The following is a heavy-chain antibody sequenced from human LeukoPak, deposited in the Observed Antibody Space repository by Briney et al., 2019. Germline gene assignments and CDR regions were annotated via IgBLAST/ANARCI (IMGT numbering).Heavy chain of an antibody. Sequence: PSETLSLTCAVYGGSFSHYYWSWIRQSPGKGLEWIAEIDHRGDTNYNPSVKSRVTISVDTSKNQFSLKVRSLSAADTAVYYCARGATISETGYSDFWGQGTLVTVSS. D-gene: IGHD5-24*01. J-gene: IGHJ4*03. CDR1: GGSFSHYY. V-gene: IGHV4-34*01. CDR3: ARGATISETGYSDF. CDR2: IDHRGDT.